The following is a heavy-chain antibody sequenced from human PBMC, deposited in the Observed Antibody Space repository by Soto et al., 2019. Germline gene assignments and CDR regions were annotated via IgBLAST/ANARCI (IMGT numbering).Heavy chain of an antibody. V-gene: IGHV4-30-4*01. Sequence: QVQLQESGPGLVKPSQTLSLTCTVSGGSINSGDYYWSWIRQPPGKGLEWIGYIYYSGSTYYNPSLKSRITISVDTSKHQFSLKLSSVTAADTAVYYCARDWYYADSTGYYHDVFDIWGQGTMVTVSS. CDR1: GGSINSGDYY. J-gene: IGHJ3*02. D-gene: IGHD3-22*01. CDR3: ARDWYYADSTGYYHDVFDI. CDR2: IYYSGST.